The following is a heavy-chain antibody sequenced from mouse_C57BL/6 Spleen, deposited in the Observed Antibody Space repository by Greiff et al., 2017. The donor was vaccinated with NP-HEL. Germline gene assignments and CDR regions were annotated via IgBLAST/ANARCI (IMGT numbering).Heavy chain of an antibody. V-gene: IGHV1-63*01. J-gene: IGHJ4*01. Sequence: QVQLQQSGAELVRPGTSVKMSCKASGYTFTNYWIGWAKQRPGHGLEWIGDIYPGGGYTNYNEKFKGKATLTADKSYSTAYLQFSSLTSEDSAIYYCARAGYYDYDYAMDYWGQGTSVTVSS. CDR2: IYPGGGYT. D-gene: IGHD2-4*01. CDR3: ARAGYYDYDYAMDY. CDR1: GYTFTNYW.